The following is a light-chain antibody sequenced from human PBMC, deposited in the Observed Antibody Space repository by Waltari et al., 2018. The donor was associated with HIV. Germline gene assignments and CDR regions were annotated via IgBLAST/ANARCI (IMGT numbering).Light chain of an antibody. CDR2: NNK. CDR3: AAWDDSLNGVV. V-gene: IGLV1-44*01. CDR1: NSNIGSNT. J-gene: IGLJ2*01. Sequence: QSVLTQPPSASGTLGQRVTISCSGSNSNIGSNTVNWYQQLPGTAPKLLIYNNKQRPSGVPDRISGSKSGTSASLAISGLQSEDEADYYCAAWDDSLNGVVFGGGTKLTVL.